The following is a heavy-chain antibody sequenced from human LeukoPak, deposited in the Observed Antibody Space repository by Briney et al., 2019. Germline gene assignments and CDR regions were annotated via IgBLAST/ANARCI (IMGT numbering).Heavy chain of an antibody. V-gene: IGHV3-30*03. CDR1: GFSFNNYA. D-gene: IGHD6-13*01. J-gene: IGHJ4*02. Sequence: GGSLRLSCAASGFSFNNYAMYWVRQAPGKGLEWVALISYDGGDKYYAESMKGRITISRDNAKNSLYLQMNSLRAEDTAVYYCARGTAAAKIDYWGQGTLVTVSS. CDR3: ARGTAAAKIDY. CDR2: ISYDGGDK.